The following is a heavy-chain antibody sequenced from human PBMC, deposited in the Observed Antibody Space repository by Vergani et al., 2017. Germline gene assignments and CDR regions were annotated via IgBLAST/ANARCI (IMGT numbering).Heavy chain of an antibody. CDR1: GGSISSSSYY. J-gene: IGHJ4*02. Sequence: QLQLQESGPGLVKPSETLSLTCTVSGGSISSSSYYWGWIRQPPGKGLEWIGSIYYSGSTYYNPSLKSRVTISVDTSKNQFSLKLSSATAADTAVYYCSGHEMGATALRTLDYWGQGTLVTVSS. CDR3: SGHEMGATALRTLDY. CDR2: IYYSGST. V-gene: IGHV4-39*01. D-gene: IGHD1-26*01.